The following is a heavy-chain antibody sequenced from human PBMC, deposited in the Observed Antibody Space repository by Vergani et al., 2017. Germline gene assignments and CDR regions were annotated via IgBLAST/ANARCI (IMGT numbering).Heavy chain of an antibody. J-gene: IGHJ6*02. CDR3: ARDRGYDSSGYYYYGMDV. D-gene: IGHD3-22*01. CDR2: ISSSSSTI. CDR1: GFTFSSYS. V-gene: IGHV3-48*01. Sequence: EVQLVESGGGLVQPGGSLRLSCAASGFTFSSYSMNWVRQAPGKGLEWVSYISSSSSTIYYADSVKGRFTISRDNSKNTLYLQMNSLRAEDTAVYYCARDRGYDSSGYYYYGMDVWGQGTTVTVSS.